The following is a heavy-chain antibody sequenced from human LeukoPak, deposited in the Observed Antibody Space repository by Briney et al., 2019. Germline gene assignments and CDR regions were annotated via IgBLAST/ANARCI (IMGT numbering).Heavy chain of an antibody. CDR2: IIPIFGTA. Sequence: VASVKVSCKASGGTFSSYAINWVRQAPGQGLEWMGGIIPIFGTANYAQKFQGRVTITADESTSTAYMELSSLRSEDTAVYYCARDLRNYDSSGEFDPWGQGTLVTVSS. CDR3: ARDLRNYDSSGEFDP. D-gene: IGHD3-22*01. J-gene: IGHJ5*02. V-gene: IGHV1-69*13. CDR1: GGTFSSYA.